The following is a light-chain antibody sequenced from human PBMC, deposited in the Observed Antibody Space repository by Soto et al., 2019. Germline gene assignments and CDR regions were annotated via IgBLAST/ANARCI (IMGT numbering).Light chain of an antibody. Sequence: IVMTQSPLSLPVTPGEPASISCRSSHSLLHSNGYNYLDWYLQKPGQSPQLLIYLGSNRASGVPDRFSGSGSGTDFTLKISRVEAEDVGVYYCMQALETPTFGGGTKVDIK. CDR2: LGS. V-gene: IGKV2-28*01. CDR3: MQALETPT. J-gene: IGKJ4*01. CDR1: HSLLHSNGYNY.